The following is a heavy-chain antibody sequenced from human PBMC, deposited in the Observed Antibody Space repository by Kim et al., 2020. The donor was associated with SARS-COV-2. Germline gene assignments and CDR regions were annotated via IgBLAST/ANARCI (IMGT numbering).Heavy chain of an antibody. CDR3: ARDPFYGSAFDY. J-gene: IGHJ4*02. Sequence: NYNPSLKSRVTISVDTSKNQFSLKLSSVTAADTAVYYCARDPFYGSAFDYWGQGTLVTVSS. V-gene: IGHV4-34*01. D-gene: IGHD3-10*01.